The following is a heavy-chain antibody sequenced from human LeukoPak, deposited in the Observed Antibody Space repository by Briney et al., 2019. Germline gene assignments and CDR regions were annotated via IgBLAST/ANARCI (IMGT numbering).Heavy chain of an antibody. CDR3: ARETLWFGELYDY. CDR1: GFTFSSYW. J-gene: IGHJ4*02. CDR2: INSDGSST. D-gene: IGHD3-10*01. V-gene: IGHV3-74*01. Sequence: GGSLRLSCAASGFTFSSYWMHWVRQAPGKGLVWVSRINSDGSSTSYADSVKGRFTISRDSAKNTLYLQMNSLRAEDTAVYYCARETLWFGELYDYWGQGTLVTVSS.